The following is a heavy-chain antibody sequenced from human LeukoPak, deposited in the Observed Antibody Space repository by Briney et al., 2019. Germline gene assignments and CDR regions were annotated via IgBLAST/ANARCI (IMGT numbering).Heavy chain of an antibody. D-gene: IGHD3-9*01. CDR1: GYTFTSYA. CDR3: ARVGEVRYFDWLPLPFDY. CDR2: INTNTGNP. J-gene: IGHJ4*02. V-gene: IGHV7-4-1*02. Sequence: ASVKVSCKASGYTFTSYAMNWVRQAPGQGLEWMGWINTNTGNPTYAQGFTGRFVFSLDTSVSTAYLQISSLKAEDTAVYYCARVGEVRYFDWLPLPFDYWGQGTLVTVSS.